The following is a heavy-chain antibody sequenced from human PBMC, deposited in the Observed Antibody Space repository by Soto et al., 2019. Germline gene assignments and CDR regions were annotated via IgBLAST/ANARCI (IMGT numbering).Heavy chain of an antibody. CDR1: GFTFSSNA. J-gene: IGHJ4*02. D-gene: IGHD4-17*01. Sequence: QVQLVESGGGVVQPGRSLRLSCAASGFTFSSNAMHWVRQAPGKGLEWVAVISYDGSNKYYADSVKGRFTISRDNSKNTLYLQMNSLRAEDTAVYYCAREIEDYGDYWYYFDYWGQGTLVTVSS. V-gene: IGHV3-30-3*01. CDR3: AREIEDYGDYWYYFDY. CDR2: ISYDGSNK.